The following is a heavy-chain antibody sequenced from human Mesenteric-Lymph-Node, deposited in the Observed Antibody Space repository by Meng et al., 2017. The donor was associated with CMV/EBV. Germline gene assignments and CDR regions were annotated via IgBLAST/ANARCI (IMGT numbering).Heavy chain of an antibody. V-gene: IGHV3-23*01. Sequence: ETLSLTCAASGFTFSSYSMSWVRQAPGKGLEWVSAINDNGGSTYYADSVRGRFTISRDNSKNTLYLQMNNLRAEDTAVYYCAKWGGGVQAWDHYGMDVWGQGTTVTVSS. CDR1: GFTFSSYS. CDR2: INDNGGST. D-gene: IGHD1-26*01. CDR3: AKWGGGVQAWDHYGMDV. J-gene: IGHJ6*02.